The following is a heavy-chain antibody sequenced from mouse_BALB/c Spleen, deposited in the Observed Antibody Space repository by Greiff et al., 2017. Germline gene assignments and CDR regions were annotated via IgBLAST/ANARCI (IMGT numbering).Heavy chain of an antibody. Sequence: EVKLVESGGGLVKPGGSLKLSCAASGFAFSSYDMSWVRQTPEKRLEWVAYISSGGGSTYYPDTVKGRFTIYRDNAKNTLYLQMSSLKSEDTAMYSCARRYITLDYWGQGTTLTVSS. V-gene: IGHV5-12-1*01. J-gene: IGHJ2*01. CDR3: ARRYITLDY. CDR2: ISSGGGST. CDR1: GFAFSSYD. D-gene: IGHD1-1*01.